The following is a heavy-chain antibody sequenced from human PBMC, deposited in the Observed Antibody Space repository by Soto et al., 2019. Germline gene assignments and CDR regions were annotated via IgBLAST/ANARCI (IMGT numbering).Heavy chain of an antibody. Sequence: SLVKVDWKAAGDTYSSYTISWLRKAPGQGLEWMGRIIPTLGIANYAQKFQGRVTITADKSTSTAYMELSSLRSEDTAVYYCASGYALFSFDYCGQGTLVSVSS. J-gene: IGHJ4*02. CDR3: ASGYALFSFDY. CDR2: IIPTLGIA. D-gene: IGHD5-12*01. CDR1: GDTYSSYT. V-gene: IGHV1-69*02.